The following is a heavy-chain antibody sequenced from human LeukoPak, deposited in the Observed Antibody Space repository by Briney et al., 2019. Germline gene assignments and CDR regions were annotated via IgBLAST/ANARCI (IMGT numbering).Heavy chain of an antibody. CDR2: INGDGTRT. J-gene: IGHJ4*02. CDR3: ARDLTAVAGKPRPL. D-gene: IGHD6-19*01. V-gene: IGHV3-74*01. Sequence: GGSLXLSCAASGFTFSSYWMHWVRQAPGKGLVWVSRINGDGTRTNYADSVKGRFAISRDNSKNTLYLQMNSLRAEDTAVYYCARDLTAVAGKPRPLWGQGTLVTVSS. CDR1: GFTFSSYW.